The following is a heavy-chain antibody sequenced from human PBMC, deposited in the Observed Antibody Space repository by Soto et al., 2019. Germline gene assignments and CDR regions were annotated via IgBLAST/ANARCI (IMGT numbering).Heavy chain of an antibody. J-gene: IGHJ5*02. Sequence: QVQLQESGPGLVKPSETLSLTCTVSGGAISGYYWTWIRQPAGKGLEWIGRIYSSGGTKYNPSLKSRVTTSLDTSKNQFSLRLSSVTAADTAVYYCARGQRFSDSFDPWGQGTLVTVSS. CDR2: IYSSGGT. D-gene: IGHD3-3*01. V-gene: IGHV4-4*07. CDR1: GGAISGYY. CDR3: ARGQRFSDSFDP.